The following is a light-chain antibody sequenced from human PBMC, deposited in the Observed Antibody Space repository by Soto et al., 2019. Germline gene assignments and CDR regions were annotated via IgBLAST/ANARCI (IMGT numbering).Light chain of an antibody. CDR3: CSYAGSRNVV. CDR2: EGS. CDR1: SSDVGSYNL. J-gene: IGLJ2*01. V-gene: IGLV2-23*01. Sequence: QSALTQPASVSGSPGQSITISCTGTSSDVGSYNLVSWYQQHPGKAPKFMIYEGSKRPSGVSNRFSGSKSGNTASLTISGLEAEDEDYYCCCSYAGSRNVVFGGGTKLTVL.